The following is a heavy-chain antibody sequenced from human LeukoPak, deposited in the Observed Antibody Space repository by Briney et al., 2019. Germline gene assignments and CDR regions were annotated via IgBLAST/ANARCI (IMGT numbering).Heavy chain of an antibody. J-gene: IGHJ6*02. Sequence: GSLRLSCAASGFTFDDYAMHWVRQTPGKGLEWISLISGDGDSTQYVDSVKGRFTISRDNSKNSLYLQMNSLRAEDTALYFCAKEALYCSSSTCYPFYYYAMDVWGQGTTVTVSS. D-gene: IGHD2-2*01. CDR1: GFTFDDYA. V-gene: IGHV3-43*02. CDR2: ISGDGDST. CDR3: AKEALYCSSSTCYPFYYYAMDV.